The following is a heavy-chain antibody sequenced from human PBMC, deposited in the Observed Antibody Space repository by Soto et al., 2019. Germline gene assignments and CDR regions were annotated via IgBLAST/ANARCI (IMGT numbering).Heavy chain of an antibody. CDR2: ISYDGINQ. J-gene: IGHJ3*01. CDR1: GFTFSSYG. D-gene: IGHD6-19*01. V-gene: IGHV3-30*18. CDR3: AKDEVKTVSVYNTFDL. Sequence: QGQLVESGGGVVQPGRSLRLSCAVSGFTFSSYGMHWVRQAPGKGLEWVGVISYDGINQYYADSVKGRFTISRDDSKNTLYLQMNSLRAEDTAMYYCAKDEVKTVSVYNTFDLWGQGTMVTVSS.